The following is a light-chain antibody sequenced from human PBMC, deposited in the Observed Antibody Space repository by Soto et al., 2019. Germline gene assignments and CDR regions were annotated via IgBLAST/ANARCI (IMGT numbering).Light chain of an antibody. J-gene: IGKJ2*01. CDR3: QQYYGTPYT. Sequence: DIVMSQSPDSLAVSLGERATVNCKSSQSLLFNSNDKNYLAWYQHKPGQPPKLLIYWASTRESGVPDRFTGSGSGTDFTLTISSLQAEDVAVYYCQQYYGTPYTFGQGTKLEIK. CDR1: QSLLFNSNDKNY. V-gene: IGKV4-1*01. CDR2: WAS.